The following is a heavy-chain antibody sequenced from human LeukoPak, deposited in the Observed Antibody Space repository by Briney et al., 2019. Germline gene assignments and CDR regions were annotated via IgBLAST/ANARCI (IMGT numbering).Heavy chain of an antibody. J-gene: IGHJ4*02. D-gene: IGHD6-19*01. CDR3: ARDRVYSSGWYDY. CDR1: GFTFSSYA. Sequence: GGSLRLSCAASGFTFSSYAMHWVRQAPGKGLEWVAVISYDGSNKYYADSVKGRFTISRDNSKNTLYLQMNSLRAEDTAVYYCARDRVYSSGWYDYWGQGTLVTVSS. CDR2: ISYDGSNK. V-gene: IGHV3-30-3*01.